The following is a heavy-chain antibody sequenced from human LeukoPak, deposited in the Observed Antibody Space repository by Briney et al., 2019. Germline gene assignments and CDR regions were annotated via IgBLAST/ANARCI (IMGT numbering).Heavy chain of an antibody. V-gene: IGHV3-30*19. D-gene: IGHD3-10*01. J-gene: IGHJ6*02. CDR3: ARDGYYGSGSYRRPASYGMDV. CDR2: IWYDGSNK. Sequence: GGSLRPSCAASGFTFSSYGMHWVRQAPGKGLEWVAVIWYDGSNKYYADSVKGRFTISRDNSKNTLYLQMNSLRAEDTAVYYCARDGYYGSGSYRRPASYGMDVWGQGTTVTVSS. CDR1: GFTFSSYG.